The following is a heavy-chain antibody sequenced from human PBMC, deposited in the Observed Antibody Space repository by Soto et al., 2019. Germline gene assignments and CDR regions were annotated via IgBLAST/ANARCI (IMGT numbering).Heavy chain of an antibody. CDR2: ISAYNGNT. Sequence: ASVKVSCKASGYTFTSYGISWVRQAPGQGLEWMGWISAYNGNTNYAQKLQGRVTMTTDTSTSTAYMELRSLRSDDTAVYYCARIKDCSGGSCYSRWFDPWGQGTLVTVSS. V-gene: IGHV1-18*01. CDR1: GYTFTSYG. CDR3: ARIKDCSGGSCYSRWFDP. J-gene: IGHJ5*02. D-gene: IGHD2-15*01.